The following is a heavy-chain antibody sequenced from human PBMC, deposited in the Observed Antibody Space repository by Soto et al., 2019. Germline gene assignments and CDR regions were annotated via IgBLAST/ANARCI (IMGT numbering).Heavy chain of an antibody. CDR3: ATGRNSWDYYYYGMDV. CDR1: GGSISSYY. Sequence: SETLSLTCTVSGGSISSYYWSWIRQPPGKGLEWIGYIYYSGSTNYNPSLKSRVTISVGTSKNQFSLRLSSVTAADTAVYYCATGRNSWDYYYYGMDVWGQGTTVTVSS. J-gene: IGHJ6*02. V-gene: IGHV4-59*01. D-gene: IGHD1-7*01. CDR2: IYYSGST.